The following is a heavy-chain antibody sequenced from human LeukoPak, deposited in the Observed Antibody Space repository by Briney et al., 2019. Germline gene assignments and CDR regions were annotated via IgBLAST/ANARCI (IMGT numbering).Heavy chain of an antibody. V-gene: IGHV1-18*01. D-gene: IGHD3-9*01. CDR3: ATDLMYILTGYYNGGPDY. CDR2: ISAYNGNT. J-gene: IGHJ4*02. Sequence: ASVKVSCKASGYTFTSYGFSWVRQAPGQGLEWMGWISAYNGNTNYAQKLQGRVTMTTDTSTSTAYMELRSLRSDDTAVYYCATDLMYILTGYYNGGPDYWGQGTLVTVSS. CDR1: GYTFTSYG.